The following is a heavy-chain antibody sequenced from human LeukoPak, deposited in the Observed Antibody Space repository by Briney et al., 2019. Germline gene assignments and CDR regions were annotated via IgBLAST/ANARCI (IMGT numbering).Heavy chain of an antibody. V-gene: IGHV3-9*01. J-gene: IGHJ3*02. CDR3: AKEAGFCSGGSCYRAFDI. CDR1: GFTFDDYA. D-gene: IGHD2-15*01. Sequence: GGSLRLSCAASGFTFDDYAMHWVRQAPGKGLEWVSGISWNSGSIGYADSVKGRFTISRDNAKNSLYLQMNSLRAEDTALYYCAKEAGFCSGGSCYRAFDIWGQGTMVTVSS. CDR2: ISWNSGSI.